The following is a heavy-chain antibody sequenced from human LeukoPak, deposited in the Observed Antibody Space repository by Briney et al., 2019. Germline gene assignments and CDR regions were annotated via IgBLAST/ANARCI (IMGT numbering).Heavy chain of an antibody. CDR2: IYYSGST. CDR3: ARDPLPRWSIHTSYWYFDL. V-gene: IGHV4-39*07. D-gene: IGHD4-23*01. Sequence: PSETLTLTCTVSGGSISSSSYYWGWIRQPPGKGLEWIGSIYYSGSTYYNPSLKSRVTISVDTSKNQFSLKLSSVTAADTAVYYCARDPLPRWSIHTSYWYFDLWGRGTLVTVSS. CDR1: GGSISSSSYY. J-gene: IGHJ2*01.